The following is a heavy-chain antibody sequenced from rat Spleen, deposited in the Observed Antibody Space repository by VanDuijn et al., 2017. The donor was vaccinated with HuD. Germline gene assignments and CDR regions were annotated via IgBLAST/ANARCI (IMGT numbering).Heavy chain of an antibody. CDR2: INTDGGGT. D-gene: IGHD1-11*01. Sequence: EVHLVETGGGLVQPGRSLKLSCVASGFTFSSYWMYWIRQAPGKGLEWVSSINTDGGGTYYPDSVKGRFTISRDNAENTVYLQMNSLRSEDTATYYCAKDGDGGYVVDAWGQGVSVTVSS. J-gene: IGHJ4*01. CDR1: GFTFSSYW. V-gene: IGHV5-58*01. CDR3: AKDGDGGYVVDA.